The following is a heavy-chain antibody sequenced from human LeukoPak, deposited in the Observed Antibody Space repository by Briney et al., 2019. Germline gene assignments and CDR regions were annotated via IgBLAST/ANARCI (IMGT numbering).Heavy chain of an antibody. Sequence: PGGFLRLSCSPSEFNLSSYWMNWVRQAPGKGLEWVASIKQDGSETYYVDSVRGRFTISRDNAKNSLYLQMNSLRAEDTAVYYCARGSGWLIDYWGQGTLVTVSS. J-gene: IGHJ4*02. V-gene: IGHV3-7*01. D-gene: IGHD6-19*01. CDR3: ARGSGWLIDY. CDR1: EFNLSSYW. CDR2: IKQDGSET.